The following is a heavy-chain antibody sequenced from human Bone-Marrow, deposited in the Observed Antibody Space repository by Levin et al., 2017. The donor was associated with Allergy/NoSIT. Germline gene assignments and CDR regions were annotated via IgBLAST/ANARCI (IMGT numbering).Heavy chain of an antibody. CDR3: TRANWETLGAFDI. D-gene: IGHD7-27*01. CDR2: LNPDTGAT. V-gene: IGHV1-2*02. CDR1: GYTLTGYY. J-gene: IGHJ3*02. Sequence: ASVKVSCKASGYTLTGYYLHWVRQAPGQGLEWMGWLNPDTGATHYAEKFQGRVTMTRETSIRTAYMELSRLSSDDTATYYCTRANWETLGAFDIWGQGTVVTVSS.